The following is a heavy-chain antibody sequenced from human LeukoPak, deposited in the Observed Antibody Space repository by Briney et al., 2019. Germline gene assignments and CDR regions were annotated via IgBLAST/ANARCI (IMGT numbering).Heavy chain of an antibody. J-gene: IGHJ3*02. CDR3: ARDESGDNDAFDI. CDR2: ISYDGSNK. V-gene: IGHV3-30*03. Sequence: GGSLRLSCAASGFTFSSYGMHWVRQAPGKGLEWVAVISYDGSNKYYADSVKGRFTISRDNSKNSLYLQMNSLRVEDTAVYYCARDESGDNDAFDIWGRGTMVTVSS. CDR1: GFTFSSYG. D-gene: IGHD2-21*01.